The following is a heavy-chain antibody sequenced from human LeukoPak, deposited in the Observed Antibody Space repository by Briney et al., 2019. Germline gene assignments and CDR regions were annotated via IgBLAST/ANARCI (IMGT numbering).Heavy chain of an antibody. Sequence: SETLSLTCAVYGGSFSGYYWSWIRQPPGKGLEWIGEINHSGSTNYNPSLKSRVTISVDTSKNQFSLKLSSVTAADTAVYYCASLGGPPADYWGQGTLVTDSS. D-gene: IGHD1-26*01. CDR3: ASLGGPPADY. V-gene: IGHV4-34*01. CDR2: INHSGST. J-gene: IGHJ4*02. CDR1: GGSFSGYY.